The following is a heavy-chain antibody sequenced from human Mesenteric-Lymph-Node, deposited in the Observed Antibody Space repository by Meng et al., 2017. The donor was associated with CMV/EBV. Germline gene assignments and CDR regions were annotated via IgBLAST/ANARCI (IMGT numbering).Heavy chain of an antibody. CDR2: IIPILGIA. D-gene: IGHD6-13*01. CDR3: ARDRDSSSRYPDY. CDR1: GGTFSSYT. V-gene: IGHV1-69*04. Sequence: SVKVSCKASGGTFSSYTISWVRQAPGQGLEWMGRIIPILGIANYAQKFQGRVTMTRDMSTSTVYMELSSLRSEDTAVYYCARDRDSSSRYPDYWGQGTLVTVSS. J-gene: IGHJ4*02.